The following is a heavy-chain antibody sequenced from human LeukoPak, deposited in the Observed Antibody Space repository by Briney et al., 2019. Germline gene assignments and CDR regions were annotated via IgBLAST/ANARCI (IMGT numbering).Heavy chain of an antibody. V-gene: IGHV4-34*01. CDR3: ASAAPREATKPDGFDY. CDR1: GGSFSGYY. J-gene: IGHJ4*02. D-gene: IGHD5-12*01. CDR2: INHSGST. Sequence: SETLSLTCAVYGGSFSGYYWSWIRQPPGKGLEWIGEINHSGSTNYNPSLKSRVTISVDTSKNQFSLKLSSVTAADTAVYYCASAAPREATKPDGFDYWGQGTLVTVSP.